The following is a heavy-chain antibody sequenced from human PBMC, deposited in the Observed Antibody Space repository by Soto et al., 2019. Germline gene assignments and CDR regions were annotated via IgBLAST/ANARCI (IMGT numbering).Heavy chain of an antibody. CDR1: GNSISNYW. J-gene: IGHJ4*01. D-gene: IGHD2-2*01. CDR2: IYPGDSDT. CDR3: ARLSTTYCSNNSCIDD. Sequence: GEVKKNCKKGAGNSISNYWSGGVRPMARKGLGWRGIIYPGDSDTRYNTSLQGQVTIAAEKSISTAFLLRSRLKASATATYYCARLSTTYCSNNSCIDDWGQGTMVTVSS. V-gene: IGHV5-51*01.